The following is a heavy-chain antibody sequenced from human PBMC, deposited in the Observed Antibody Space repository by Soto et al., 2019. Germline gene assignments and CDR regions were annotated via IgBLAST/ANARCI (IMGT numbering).Heavy chain of an antibody. V-gene: IGHV4-31*03. D-gene: IGHD6-25*01. CDR1: GGSISSGGYY. CDR3: ARDAAP. CDR2: IYNSGST. J-gene: IGHJ5*02. Sequence: QVQLQESGPGLVKPSQTLSLTCTVSGGSISSGGYYWSWIRQHPGKGLEWIGYIYNSGSTYYNPALXSXXTISADTSKTKFSLKLSSVTAADTAVYYCARDAAPWGQGTLVTVSS.